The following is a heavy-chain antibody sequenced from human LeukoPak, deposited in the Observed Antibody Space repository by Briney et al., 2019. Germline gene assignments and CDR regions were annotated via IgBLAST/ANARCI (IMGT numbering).Heavy chain of an antibody. CDR3: ARDGYGDSTGPFDI. CDR2: IYTSGST. D-gene: IGHD4-17*01. J-gene: IGHJ3*02. Sequence: TSETLSLTCTVSGGSISSGSYYWSWIRQPAGKGLEWIGRIYTSGSTNYNPSLKSRVTISVDTSKNQFSLKLSSVTAADTAVYYCARDGYGDSTGPFDIWGQGTMVTVSS. V-gene: IGHV4-61*02. CDR1: GGSISSGSYY.